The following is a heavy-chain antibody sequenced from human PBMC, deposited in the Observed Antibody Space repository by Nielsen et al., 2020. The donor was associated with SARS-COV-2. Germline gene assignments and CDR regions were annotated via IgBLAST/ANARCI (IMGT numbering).Heavy chain of an antibody. Sequence: ASVKVSCKASGYTFTDYYIHWVRQAPGQGLEWMGRINPYSGGTNYAQKFQGRVTMTRDTSISTAYMELSRLRSDDTAVYYCARDEGGDRYSSGYWGQGTLVTVSS. CDR3: ARDEGGDRYSSGY. V-gene: IGHV1-2*06. D-gene: IGHD6-19*01. CDR1: GYTFTDYY. CDR2: INPYSGGT. J-gene: IGHJ4*02.